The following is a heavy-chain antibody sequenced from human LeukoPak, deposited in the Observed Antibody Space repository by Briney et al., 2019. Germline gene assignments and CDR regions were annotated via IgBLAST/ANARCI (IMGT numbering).Heavy chain of an antibody. CDR1: GFTFSSYW. Sequence: PGGSLRLSCAASGFTFSSYWMSWVRQAPGKGLEWVANIKQDGSEKYYVDSVKGRFTISRDNAKNSLYLQMNSLRAEDTAVYYCARDGVPAAMASGSAIFDYWGQGTLVTVSS. CDR3: ARDGVPAAMASGSAIFDY. CDR2: IKQDGSEK. V-gene: IGHV3-7*01. D-gene: IGHD2-2*01. J-gene: IGHJ4*02.